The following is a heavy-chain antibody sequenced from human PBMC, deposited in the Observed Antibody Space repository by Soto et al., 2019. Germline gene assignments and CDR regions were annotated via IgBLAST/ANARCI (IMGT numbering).Heavy chain of an antibody. CDR3: ASCGLLIAAASDAFDI. J-gene: IGHJ3*02. V-gene: IGHV3-21*01. Sequence: LRLSCAASGFTFSSYSMNWVRQAPGKGLEWVSSISSSSYIYYADSVKGRFTISRDNAKNSLYLQMNSLRAEDTAVYYCASCGLLIAAASDAFDIWGQGTMVTVSS. D-gene: IGHD6-13*01. CDR1: GFTFSSYS. CDR2: ISSSSYI.